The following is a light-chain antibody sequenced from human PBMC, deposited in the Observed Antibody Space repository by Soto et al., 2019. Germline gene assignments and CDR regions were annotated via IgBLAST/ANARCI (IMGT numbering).Light chain of an antibody. Sequence: EIVMTQSPATLSVSPGGRTTLSFRASQGVSSNLAWYQQKPGQAPRLLIYGASTRATGIPARFSGSGSGTEFTLTISSLQSEDFAVYYCQQYNNWPITFGPGTKVDIK. CDR1: QGVSSN. CDR2: GAS. J-gene: IGKJ3*01. V-gene: IGKV3-15*01. CDR3: QQYNNWPIT.